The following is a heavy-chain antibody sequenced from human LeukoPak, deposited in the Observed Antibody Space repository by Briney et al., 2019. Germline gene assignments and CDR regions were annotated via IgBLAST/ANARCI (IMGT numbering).Heavy chain of an antibody. J-gene: IGHJ5*02. CDR2: IIPIFGTA. CDR1: GGTFSCYA. V-gene: IGHV1-69*05. CDR3: ASDIVVVPAGIGDNWFDP. D-gene: IGHD2-2*01. Sequence: SVKVSCKASGGTFSCYAISWVRQAPGQGLEWMGRIIPIFGTANYAQKFQGRVTITTDESTSTAYMELSSLRSEDTAVYCCASDIVVVPAGIGDNWFDPWGQGTLVTVSS.